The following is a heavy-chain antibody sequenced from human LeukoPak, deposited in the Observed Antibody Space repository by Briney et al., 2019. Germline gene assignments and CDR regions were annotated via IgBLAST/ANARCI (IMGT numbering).Heavy chain of an antibody. V-gene: IGHV4-34*01. Sequence: PSETLSLTCAVYGGSFSGYYWSWIRQPPGKGLEWIGEINHSGSTNYNPSLKSRVTTSVDTSKNQFSLKLSSVTAADTAVYYCARARGYCSSTSCSLYFDYWGQGTLVTVSS. J-gene: IGHJ4*02. CDR3: ARARGYCSSTSCSLYFDY. CDR2: INHSGST. CDR1: GGSFSGYY. D-gene: IGHD2-2*01.